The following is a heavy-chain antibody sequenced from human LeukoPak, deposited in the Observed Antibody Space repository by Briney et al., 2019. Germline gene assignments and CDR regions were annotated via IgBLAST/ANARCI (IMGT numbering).Heavy chain of an antibody. D-gene: IGHD3-22*01. V-gene: IGHV5-51*01. Sequence: GESLKISCKGFGYNFTSHWIGWVRQMPGKGLEWMGIIYPGDSDTRYSPSFQGQVTMSADQSISTAYLQWSSLKASDTGMYYCARHSYYDSSGYVGHWGQGTLVTVSS. CDR1: GYNFTSHW. CDR2: IYPGDSDT. J-gene: IGHJ4*02. CDR3: ARHSYYDSSGYVGH.